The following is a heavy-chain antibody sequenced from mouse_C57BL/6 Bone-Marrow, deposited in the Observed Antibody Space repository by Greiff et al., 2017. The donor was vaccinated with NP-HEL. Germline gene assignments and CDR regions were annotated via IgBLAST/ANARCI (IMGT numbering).Heavy chain of an antibody. CDR3: ASGYYSGSSPYDYYAMDY. D-gene: IGHD1-1*01. J-gene: IGHJ4*01. CDR1: GFNIKNTY. CDR2: VDPANGNT. Sequence: VQLQQSVAELVRPGASVKLSCTASGFNIKNTYMHWVKQRPEQGLEWIGRVDPANGNTKYAPKFKGKATITADTSSNTAYLQLSSLTSEDTAIYYCASGYYSGSSPYDYYAMDYWGQGTSVPVSS. V-gene: IGHV14-3*01.